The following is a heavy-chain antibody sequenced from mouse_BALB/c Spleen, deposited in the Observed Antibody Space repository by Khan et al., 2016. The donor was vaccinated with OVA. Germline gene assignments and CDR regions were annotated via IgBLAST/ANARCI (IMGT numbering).Heavy chain of an antibody. D-gene: IGHD2-14*01. CDR2: INTHSGVP. Sequence: QIQLMQSGPELKKPGETVRISCKASGYTFTNAGMQWVQKMPGKGLKWIGWINTHSGVPKYAEDFKGRFAFSLETSASTVYLQITNLKNEDTATYFCARGGAAYYRNDGGAMDYGGQGTSGTVSS. V-gene: IGHV9-4*02. J-gene: IGHJ4*01. CDR1: GYTFTNAG. CDR3: ARGGAAYYRNDGGAMDY.